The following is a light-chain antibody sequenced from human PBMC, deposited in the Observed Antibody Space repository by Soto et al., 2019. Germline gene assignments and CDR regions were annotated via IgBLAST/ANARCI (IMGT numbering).Light chain of an antibody. CDR1: QTIISSF. CDR2: GAS. V-gene: IGKV3-20*01. Sequence: EIVLTQSPDTLSLSPGERATLSCRASQTIISSFLAWYQQKPGRGQAPRLLIYGASSRATGIPDRFSGSGSGTDFTLTISRLEPEDFAVYYCQQYGSSPSTFDQGTRLEIK. CDR3: QQYGSSPST. J-gene: IGKJ5*01.